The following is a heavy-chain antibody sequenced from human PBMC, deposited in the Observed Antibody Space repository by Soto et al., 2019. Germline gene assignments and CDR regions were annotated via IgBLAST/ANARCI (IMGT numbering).Heavy chain of an antibody. V-gene: IGHV5-51*01. CDR1: GYSFTSYW. J-gene: IGHJ6*02. CDR2: IYPGDSDT. Sequence: PGESLRISCKGSGYSFTSYWIGWVRQMPGKGLEWMGIIYPGDSDTRYSPSFQGQVTISADKSISTAYLQWSSLKASDTAMYYCSRHSRRIFGGDNYYGMDVWGQGTTVTVSS. D-gene: IGHD3-3*01. CDR3: SRHSRRIFGGDNYYGMDV.